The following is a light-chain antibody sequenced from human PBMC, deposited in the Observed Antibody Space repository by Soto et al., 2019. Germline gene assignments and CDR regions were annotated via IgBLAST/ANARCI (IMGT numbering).Light chain of an antibody. CDR3: QQSYRTLWT. Sequence: IPRTQSPSSLSASVGVRVAITCRASQSIDYSLNWYQQKPGRAPKLLIFAASRLQSGVPSRFSGSGSGPKFTLTINSLQPEDFATYYCQQSYRTLWTFGQGPRWIS. J-gene: IGKJ1*01. CDR2: AAS. V-gene: IGKV1-39*01. CDR1: QSIDYS.